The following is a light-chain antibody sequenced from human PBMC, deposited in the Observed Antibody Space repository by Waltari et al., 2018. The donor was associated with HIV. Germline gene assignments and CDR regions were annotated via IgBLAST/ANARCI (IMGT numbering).Light chain of an antibody. CDR3: QSYDSSLV. CDR2: GDN. V-gene: IGLV1-40*01. Sequence: QSVLTQPPSVSGAPGQRLTISCTGSSSNIGAGSDVHWYQPIAGAAPKLLIYGDNNRPSGVPDRFSGSKSGTSASLAITGLHAEDAADYYCQSYDSSLVFGGGTKLTV. CDR1: SSNIGAGSD. J-gene: IGLJ2*01.